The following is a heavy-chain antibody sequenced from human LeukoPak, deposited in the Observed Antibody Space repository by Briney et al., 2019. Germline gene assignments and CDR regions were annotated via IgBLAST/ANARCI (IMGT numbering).Heavy chain of an antibody. CDR1: GYTFTSYY. V-gene: IGHV1-46*01. J-gene: IGHJ6*02. CDR3: ARGPTLVRGVIMPDSVGGMDV. Sequence: ASVKVSCKASGYTFTSYYMHWVRQAPGQGLEWMGIINPSGGSTSYAQKFQGRITMTRDTSISTAYMELSSLRSEDTAVYYCARGPTLVRGVIMPDSVGGMDVWGQGTTVTVSS. D-gene: IGHD3-10*01. CDR2: INPSGGST.